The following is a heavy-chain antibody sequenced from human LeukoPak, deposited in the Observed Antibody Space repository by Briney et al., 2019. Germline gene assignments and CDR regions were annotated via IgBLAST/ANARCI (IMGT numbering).Heavy chain of an antibody. CDR1: GFTVSTNY. CDR2: LYSGGST. CDR3: AREAAADPYYFDY. V-gene: IGHV3-66*01. D-gene: IGHD6-13*01. Sequence: GGSLRLSCAVAGFTVSTNYMSWVRKAPGKGLEWVSVLYSGGSTFYADSVKGRFTISRDNSKNTLYLQMNSLRVEDTAVYYCAREAAADPYYFDYWGQGTLVTVSS. J-gene: IGHJ4*02.